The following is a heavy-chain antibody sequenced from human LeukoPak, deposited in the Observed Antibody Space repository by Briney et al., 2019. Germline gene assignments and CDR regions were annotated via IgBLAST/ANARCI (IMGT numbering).Heavy chain of an antibody. CDR3: ARLEWLPYYYYYYMDV. D-gene: IGHD3-3*01. CDR2: IEGDGSDK. Sequence: PGGSLRLSCAASGFTLSTYWMSWVRQAPGKGLEWVANIEGDGSDKNYRDSVKGRFTISRDNAKNSLYLEMDSLRAEDTAVYYCARLEWLPYYYYYYMDVWGKGTTVTVSS. CDR1: GFTLSTYW. V-gene: IGHV3-7*01. J-gene: IGHJ6*03.